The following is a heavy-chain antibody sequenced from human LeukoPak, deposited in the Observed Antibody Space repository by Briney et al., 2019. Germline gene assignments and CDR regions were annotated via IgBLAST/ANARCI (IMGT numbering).Heavy chain of an antibody. Sequence: GASVKVSCKASGYTFTSYGISWVRQAPGQGLEWMGWISAYNGNTNYAQKLQGRVTMTTDTSTGTAYMELRSLRSDDTAVYYCARDTEVLMVYAIDPPFDYWGQGTLVTVSS. CDR2: ISAYNGNT. CDR1: GYTFTSYG. CDR3: ARDTEVLMVYAIDPPFDY. J-gene: IGHJ4*02. V-gene: IGHV1-18*01. D-gene: IGHD2-8*01.